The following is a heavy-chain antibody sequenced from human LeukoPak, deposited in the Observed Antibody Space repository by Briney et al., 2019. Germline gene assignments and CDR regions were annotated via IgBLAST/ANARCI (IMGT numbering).Heavy chain of an antibody. Sequence: PSETLSLTCTVSGDSISIYYWSWIRQSAGEGMEWIGRVHTSGNNNYNPSVKSRVTMAVDTSKNQFSLKLSSVTAADTAVYYCARGGAIFWSYYYSGDFDYWGQGTLVTVSS. CDR3: ARGGAIFWSYYYSGDFDY. J-gene: IGHJ4*02. CDR1: GDSISIYY. CDR2: VHTSGNN. V-gene: IGHV4-4*07. D-gene: IGHD3-3*01.